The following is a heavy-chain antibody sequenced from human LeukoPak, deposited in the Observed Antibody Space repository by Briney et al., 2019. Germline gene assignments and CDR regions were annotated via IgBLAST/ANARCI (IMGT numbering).Heavy chain of an antibody. J-gene: IGHJ6*03. V-gene: IGHV3-64*01. CDR1: GFTFSSYA. Sequence: GGSLRLSCAASGFTFSSYAMHWFRQAPGKGLEYVSAISSNGGSTYYANSVKGRFTISRDNSKNTLYLQMGSLRAEDMAVYYCARRVGCSSTSCYYMDVWGKGTTVTVSS. D-gene: IGHD2-2*01. CDR2: ISSNGGST. CDR3: ARRVGCSSTSCYYMDV.